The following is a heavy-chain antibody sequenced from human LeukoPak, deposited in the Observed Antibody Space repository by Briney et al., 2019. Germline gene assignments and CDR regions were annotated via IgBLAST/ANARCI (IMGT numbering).Heavy chain of an antibody. CDR3: TAVDGP. CDR1: GLTFNSYG. V-gene: IGHV3-7*01. CDR2: IKPDGRGT. Sequence: GGSLRLSCAASGLTFNSYGMHWVRQAPGKGPEWVANIKPDGRGTFYVDSVKGRFTISRDNAKNSVYLQMNSLGEEDTAVYYCTAVDGPWGQGTPVTVSS. D-gene: IGHD6-19*01. J-gene: IGHJ5*02.